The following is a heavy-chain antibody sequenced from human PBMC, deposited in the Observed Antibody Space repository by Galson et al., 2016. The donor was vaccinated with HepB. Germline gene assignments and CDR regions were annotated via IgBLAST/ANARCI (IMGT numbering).Heavy chain of an antibody. J-gene: IGHJ6*02. D-gene: IGHD4-17*01. Sequence: QSGAEVKKPGESLKISCKGSGYSFSKSWINWVRQMPGKGLEWMGIIYPGDSDTRYSPSFQGQVTISADKSINTAFLQWSSLKASDTAIYYCARSTSLEAYAYYGMDVWGQGTTVTVSS. CDR1: GYSFSKSW. CDR2: IYPGDSDT. V-gene: IGHV5-51*01. CDR3: ARSTSLEAYAYYGMDV.